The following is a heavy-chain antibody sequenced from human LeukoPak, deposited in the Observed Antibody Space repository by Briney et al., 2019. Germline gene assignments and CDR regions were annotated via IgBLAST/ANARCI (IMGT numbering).Heavy chain of an antibody. Sequence: ASVKASCKASGYTFTGYYMHWVRQAPGQGLEWMGWINPNSGGTNYAQKFQGRVTMTRDTSISTAYMELSRLRSDDTAVYYCARVIYYDSSGYYNHIDYWGQGTLVTVSS. V-gene: IGHV1-2*02. CDR3: ARVIYYDSSGYYNHIDY. CDR2: INPNSGGT. CDR1: GYTFTGYY. D-gene: IGHD3-22*01. J-gene: IGHJ4*02.